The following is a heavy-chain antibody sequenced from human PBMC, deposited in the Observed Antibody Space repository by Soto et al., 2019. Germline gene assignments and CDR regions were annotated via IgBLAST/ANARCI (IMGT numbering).Heavy chain of an antibody. Sequence: ASVKVSCKASGYSFTSYSISWVRQAPGQGLEWMGWIDVYSGTTNYLPKFQGRVTMTTDTSTSTLYMELRDLSSEDTALYYCARGRGGYLSSSGHTHNYFDIWGQGTPGTDSA. CDR1: GYSFTSYS. CDR2: IDVYSGTT. D-gene: IGHD3-10*01. V-gene: IGHV1-18*01. CDR3: ARGRGGYLSSSGHTHNYFDI. J-gene: IGHJ4*02.